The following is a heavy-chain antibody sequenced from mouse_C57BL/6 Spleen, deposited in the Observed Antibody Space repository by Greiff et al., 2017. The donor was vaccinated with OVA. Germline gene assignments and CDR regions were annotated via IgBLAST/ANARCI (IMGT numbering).Heavy chain of an antibody. CDR2: IYPGDGDT. D-gene: IGHD4-1*01. Sequence: LQESGPELVKPGASVKISCKASGYAFSSSWMNWVKQRPGKGLEWIGRIYPGDGDTNYNGKFKGKATLTADKSSSTAYMQLSSLTSEDSAVYFCARIGTVYYFDYWGQGTTLTVSS. CDR1: GYAFSSSW. V-gene: IGHV1-82*01. J-gene: IGHJ2*01. CDR3: ARIGTVYYFDY.